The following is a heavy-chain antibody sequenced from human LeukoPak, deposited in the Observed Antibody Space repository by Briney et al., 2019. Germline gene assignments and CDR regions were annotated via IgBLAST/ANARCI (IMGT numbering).Heavy chain of an antibody. V-gene: IGHV4-4*07. CDR3: ARVVITFGGVIVENAFDI. J-gene: IGHJ3*02. D-gene: IGHD3-16*02. CDR1: GGSISGYY. Sequence: SETLSLTCSVSGGSISGYYWTWIRQPAGKGLEWIGRVYTSGSTHYNPSLKTRLTMSVDTSKNQFSLKLSSVTAADTAVYYCARVVITFGGVIVENAFDIWGQGTMVTVSS. CDR2: VYTSGST.